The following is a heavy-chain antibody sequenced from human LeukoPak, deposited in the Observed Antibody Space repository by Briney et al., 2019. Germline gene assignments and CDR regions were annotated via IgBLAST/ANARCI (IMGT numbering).Heavy chain of an antibody. Sequence: PSETLSLTCTVSGGSVSSGSYYWSWIRQPPGRGLEWIGYIYYSGSTNYNPSLKSRVTISVDTSKNQFSLKLSSVTAADTAVYYCARDEEQGFVDYWGKGTLVTVSS. J-gene: IGHJ4*02. CDR1: GGSVSSGSYY. D-gene: IGHD1/OR15-1a*01. CDR3: ARDEEQGFVDY. V-gene: IGHV4-61*01. CDR2: IYYSGST.